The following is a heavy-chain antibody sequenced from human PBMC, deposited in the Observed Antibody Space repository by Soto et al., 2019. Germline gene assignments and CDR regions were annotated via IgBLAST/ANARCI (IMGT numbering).Heavy chain of an antibody. D-gene: IGHD1-1*01. CDR3: TTDPHSTGTKY. V-gene: IGHV3-15*01. CDR1: GFTFSDAW. Sequence: LRLSCAASGFTFSDAWMSWVRQAPGAGLEWVGLIKGKTEGGTIDYAAPVKARFTISRDASKNTLYLQMNSLKTEDTAVYYCTTDPHSTGTKYWGQGTLVTVSS. CDR2: IKGKTEGGTI. J-gene: IGHJ4*02.